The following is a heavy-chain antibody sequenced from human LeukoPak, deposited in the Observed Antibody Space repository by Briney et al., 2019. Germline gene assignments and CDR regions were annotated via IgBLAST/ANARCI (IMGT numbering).Heavy chain of an antibody. Sequence: SGGSLRLSCAASGFTFSNFWMHWVRQAPGKGLVWVALIYGDGSFTRYADSVKGRFTISRDNAKNSLYLQMSNLRAEDTAVYFCARGGGLDVWGQGATVTVSS. J-gene: IGHJ6*02. CDR1: GFTFSNFW. D-gene: IGHD3-16*01. CDR3: ARGGGLDV. CDR2: IYGDGSFT. V-gene: IGHV3-74*01.